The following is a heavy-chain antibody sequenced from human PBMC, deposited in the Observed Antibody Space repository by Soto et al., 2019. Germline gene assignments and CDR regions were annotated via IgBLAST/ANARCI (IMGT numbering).Heavy chain of an antibody. CDR3: ARPLTWDGWYFDL. CDR2: ISYDGSNK. V-gene: IGHV3-30-3*01. CDR1: GFSFSNYA. J-gene: IGHJ2*01. D-gene: IGHD1-26*01. Sequence: PGGSLRLSCAASGFSFSNYAMHWVRQAPGKGLEWVALISYDGSNKYYADSVKGRFTISRDNSKNTLYLQMNSLRAEDTAVYYCARPLTWDGWYFDLWGRGTLVTVSS.